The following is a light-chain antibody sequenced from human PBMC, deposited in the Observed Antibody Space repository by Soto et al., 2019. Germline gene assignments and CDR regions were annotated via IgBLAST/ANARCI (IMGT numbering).Light chain of an antibody. V-gene: IGKV2-28*01. Sequence: DIVMTQSPLSLPVTPGEPASISCRSSQSLLHSNGYKYLDWYLQKPGQSPQLLIYLGSNRASGVPDRFSGSGSGTDFTLKISRVEAEDVGVYYCMQALQTPRTFGQGTKLEIK. CDR1: QSLLHSNGYKY. CDR3: MQALQTPRT. J-gene: IGKJ2*02. CDR2: LGS.